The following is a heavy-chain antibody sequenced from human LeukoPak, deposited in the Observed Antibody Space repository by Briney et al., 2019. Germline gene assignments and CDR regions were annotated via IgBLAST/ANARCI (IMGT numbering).Heavy chain of an antibody. V-gene: IGHV4-59*01. CDR1: GGSITDYY. CDR3: ARGPAFDY. Sequence: SETLSLTCTVSGGSITDYYWSWIRQPPGKRLEWLGYIFSSGSTKYNPSLKSHVTISLDTSKNQFSLRLASVTAADTAVYYCARGPAFDYWGQGALVTISS. CDR2: IFSSGST. J-gene: IGHJ4*02.